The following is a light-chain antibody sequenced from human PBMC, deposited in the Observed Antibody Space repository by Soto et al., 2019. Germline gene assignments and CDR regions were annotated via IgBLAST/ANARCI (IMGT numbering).Light chain of an antibody. V-gene: IGLV1-51*01. CDR2: DNN. J-gene: IGLJ2*01. CDR1: SSNIGNNY. Sequence: QSALTQPPSVSAAPRQKVTISCSGSSSNIGNNYVSWYQQLPGTAPKLLIYDNNKPPSGIPDRFSGSKSGTSATLAITGLQTGDEADYYCGTWDSSLSAVVFGGGTKLTVL. CDR3: GTWDSSLSAVV.